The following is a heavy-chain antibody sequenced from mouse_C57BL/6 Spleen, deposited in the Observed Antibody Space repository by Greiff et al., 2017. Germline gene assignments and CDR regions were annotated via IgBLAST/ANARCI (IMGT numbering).Heavy chain of an antibody. CDR3: ARELGGAYYFDY. Sequence: QVQLQQPGTELVKPGASVKLSCKASGYTFTSYWMHWVKQRPGQGLEWIGNINPSNGGTNYNEKFKSKATLAVDKSSSTAYMQLSSLTSEDSAVYYCARELGGAYYFDYWGQGTTLTVSS. V-gene: IGHV1-53*01. D-gene: IGHD4-1*01. CDR1: GYTFTSYW. CDR2: INPSNGGT. J-gene: IGHJ2*01.